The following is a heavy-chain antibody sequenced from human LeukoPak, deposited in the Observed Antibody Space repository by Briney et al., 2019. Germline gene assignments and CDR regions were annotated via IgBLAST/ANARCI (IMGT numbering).Heavy chain of an antibody. CDR3: ARATTKEYYFDY. D-gene: IGHD4-11*01. V-gene: IGHV4-59*01. CDR2: IYYSGST. CDR1: GGSIXSYY. J-gene: IGHJ4*02. Sequence: TLSLTCTVSGGSIXSYYWSWIRQPPGKGLEWIGYIYYSGSTNYNPSLKCRVTISVDTSKNQFSLKLSSVTAADTAVYYCARATTKEYYFDYWGQGTLVTVSS.